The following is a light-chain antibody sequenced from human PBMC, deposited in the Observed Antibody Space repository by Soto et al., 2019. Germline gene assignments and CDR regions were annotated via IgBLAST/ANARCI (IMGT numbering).Light chain of an antibody. Sequence: QSALTQPASVSGSPGQSITISCTGTSSDVGSYNLVSWYQQHPGKAPKLMIYEGSKRPSGVSNRFSGSKSGNTASLAISGLQSEDEADYYCASWDDSLFGHVFGTGTKVTVL. CDR1: SSDVGSYNL. V-gene: IGLV2-14*02. J-gene: IGLJ1*01. CDR3: ASWDDSLFGHV. CDR2: EGS.